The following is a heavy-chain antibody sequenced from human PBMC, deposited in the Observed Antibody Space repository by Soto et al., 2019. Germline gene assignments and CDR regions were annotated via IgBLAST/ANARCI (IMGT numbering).Heavy chain of an antibody. V-gene: IGHV3-30-3*01. J-gene: IGHJ3*02. Sequence: QVQLVESGGGVVQPGRSLRLSCAASGFTFSSYAMHWVRQAPGMGLEWVAVISYDGSNKYYADSVKGRFTISRDNSKNTLYLQMNSLRAEDTAVHYCARPRQLLYDAFDIWGQGTMVTVSS. CDR3: ARPRQLLYDAFDI. CDR2: ISYDGSNK. D-gene: IGHD3-10*01. CDR1: GFTFSSYA.